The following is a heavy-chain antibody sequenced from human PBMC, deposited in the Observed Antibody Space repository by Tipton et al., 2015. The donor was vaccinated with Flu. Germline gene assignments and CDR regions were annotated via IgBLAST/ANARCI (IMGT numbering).Heavy chain of an antibody. CDR1: GFTVSSNH. J-gene: IGHJ5*02. V-gene: IGHV3-53*01. CDR3: ARGQGANP. Sequence: SLRLSCAASGFTVSSNHMSWVRQAPGKGLEWVSVIYSDGSTYYIDSVKGRFTISRDNSKNMLSLEMNSLRAEDTAVYYCARGQGANPWGQGTLVTVSS. CDR2: IYSDGST.